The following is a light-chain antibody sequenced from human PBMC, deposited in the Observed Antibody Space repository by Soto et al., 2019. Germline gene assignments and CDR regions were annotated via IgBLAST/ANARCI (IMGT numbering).Light chain of an antibody. CDR2: GAS. CDR1: QSVSNDF. Sequence: EIALTQSPGILSLSPGERATLSCRASQSVSNDFLAWYQQKPGQAPRLLIYGASTRATDVPDRCSGSGSGADFTLSMSGVEPEDVAVYYCQQYGSPPPRTFGQGTRVDMK. J-gene: IGKJ1*01. V-gene: IGKV3-20*01. CDR3: QQYGSPPPRT.